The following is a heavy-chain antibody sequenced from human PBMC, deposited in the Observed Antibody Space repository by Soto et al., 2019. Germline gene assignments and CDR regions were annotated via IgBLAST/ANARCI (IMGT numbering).Heavy chain of an antibody. CDR3: AKDQGYSSTWLGY. D-gene: IGHD6-13*01. J-gene: IGHJ4*02. Sequence: GGTLRLSCAASGGTFSSYAMSWVRKAPGKGLEWDSAISGSGGSTYYADSVKGRFTISRDNSKNTLYLQMNSVSAEDTAVYYCAKDQGYSSTWLGYWGQGTLVTVSS. V-gene: IGHV3-23*01. CDR1: GGTFSSYA. CDR2: ISGSGGST.